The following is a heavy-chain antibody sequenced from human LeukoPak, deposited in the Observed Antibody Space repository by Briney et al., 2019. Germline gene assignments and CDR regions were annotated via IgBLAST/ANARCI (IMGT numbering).Heavy chain of an antibody. CDR3: AREGDDILSY. J-gene: IGHJ4*02. V-gene: IGHV4-34*01. CDR1: GGSFSGYY. CDR2: INHSGST. Sequence: PSETLSLTCAVYGGSFSGYYWSWIRQPPGKGLEWIGEINHSGSTNYSPSLKSRVTISVDTSKNQFSLKLSSVTAADTAVYYCAREGDDILSYWGQGTLVTVSS. D-gene: IGHD3-9*01.